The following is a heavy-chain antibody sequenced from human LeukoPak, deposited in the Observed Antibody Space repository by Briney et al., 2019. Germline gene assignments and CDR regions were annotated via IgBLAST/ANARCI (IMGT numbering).Heavy chain of an antibody. Sequence: PGGSLRLSCAASGFTVSSNYMSWVRQAPGKGLEWVSVIYSGGSTYYADSVKGRSTISRDNSKNTLYLQMNSLRAEDTAVYYCASLGTGGYCSSTSCYVPDYWGQGTLVTVSS. V-gene: IGHV3-53*01. CDR3: ASLGTGGYCSSTSCYVPDY. CDR2: IYSGGST. J-gene: IGHJ4*02. CDR1: GFTVSSNY. D-gene: IGHD2-2*01.